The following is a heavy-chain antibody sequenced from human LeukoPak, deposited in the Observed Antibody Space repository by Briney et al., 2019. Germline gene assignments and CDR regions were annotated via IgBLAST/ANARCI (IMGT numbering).Heavy chain of an antibody. D-gene: IGHD2-8*01. CDR3: ARVKGVYAIVY. CDR1: GFTFSDYY. V-gene: IGHV3-11*01. J-gene: IGHJ4*02. Sequence: GGSLRLSCAASGFTFSDYYMSWIRQAPGKGLEWISYISSSGSTKYNAESVKGRFTISRDNAKNSLYLQMSSLRAEDTAVYYCARVKGVYAIVYWGQGALVTVSS. CDR2: ISSSGSTK.